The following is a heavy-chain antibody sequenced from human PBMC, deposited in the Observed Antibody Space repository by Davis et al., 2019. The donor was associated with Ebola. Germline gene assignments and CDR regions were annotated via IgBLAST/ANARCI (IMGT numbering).Heavy chain of an antibody. CDR1: GFTFSDYY. D-gene: IGHD3-3*01. V-gene: IGHV3-11*01. CDR2: ISSSGSTI. J-gene: IGHJ4*02. CDR3: ARTGVFEVVMPLD. Sequence: GESLKISCAASGFTFSDYYMSWIRQAPGKGLEWVSYISSSGSTIYYADSVKGRFTISRDNAKNSLYLQMNSLRAEDTAVYYCARTGVFEVVMPLDGGQGTLVTVSS.